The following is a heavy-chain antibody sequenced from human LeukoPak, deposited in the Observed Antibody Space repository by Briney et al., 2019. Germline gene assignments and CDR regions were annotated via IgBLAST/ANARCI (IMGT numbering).Heavy chain of an antibody. CDR3: ASFGRLWFGELWPERPPFDAFAI. Sequence: SETLSLTCTVSGGSISSYYWSWIRQPPGKGLEWIGYIYYSGSTNYNPSLKSRVTISVDTSKNQFSLKLSSVTAADTAVYYCASFGRLWFGELWPERPPFDAFAIWGQGTMVTVSS. V-gene: IGHV4-59*01. CDR1: GGSISSYY. J-gene: IGHJ3*02. D-gene: IGHD3-10*01. CDR2: IYYSGST.